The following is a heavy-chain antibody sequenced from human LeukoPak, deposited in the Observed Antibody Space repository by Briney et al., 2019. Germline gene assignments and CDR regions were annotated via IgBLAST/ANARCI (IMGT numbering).Heavy chain of an antibody. J-gene: IGHJ4*02. V-gene: IGHV3-30*02. CDR2: IRYDGSNK. Sequence: GGSLRLSCAASGFTFSSYGMHWVRQAPGKGLEWVAFIRYDGSNKYYADSVKGRFTISRDNSKNTLYLQMNSLRAEDTAVYYCTRDRIAARRGYNFDYWGQGTLVTVSS. D-gene: IGHD6-6*01. CDR3: TRDRIAARRGYNFDY. CDR1: GFTFSSYG.